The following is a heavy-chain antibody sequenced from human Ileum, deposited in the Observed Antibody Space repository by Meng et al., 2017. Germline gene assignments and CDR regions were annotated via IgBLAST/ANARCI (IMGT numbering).Heavy chain of an antibody. CDR3: TTGKDY. V-gene: IGHV3-15*01. CDR1: GFTFSSTW. J-gene: IGHJ4*02. Sequence: GQVVGGGGGLVKPGGFLSLSCAASGFTFSSTWMTWVRQAPGKGLEWVGRIKITTDAGTPDYAAPVKGRFTISINDSKNTLYLQMNSLKTEDTAVYYCTTGKDYWGQGTLVTVSS. CDR2: IKITTDAGTP.